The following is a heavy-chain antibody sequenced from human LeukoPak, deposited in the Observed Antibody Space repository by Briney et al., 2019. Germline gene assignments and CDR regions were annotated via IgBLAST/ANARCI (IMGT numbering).Heavy chain of an antibody. Sequence: PGGSLRLSCGASGFTFSTYAMTWVRQVPGKGLEWIGEINHSGSTNYNPSLKSRVTISVDTSKNQFSLKLSSVTAADTAVYYCARRGKRWLQLGFDYWGQGTLVTVSS. V-gene: IGHV4-34*01. CDR2: INHSGST. CDR3: ARRGKRWLQLGFDY. D-gene: IGHD5-24*01. CDR1: GFTFSTYA. J-gene: IGHJ4*02.